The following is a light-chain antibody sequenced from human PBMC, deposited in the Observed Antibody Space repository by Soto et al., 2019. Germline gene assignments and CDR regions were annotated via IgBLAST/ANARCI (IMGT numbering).Light chain of an antibody. CDR2: DAS. CDR1: QSITGW. Sequence: DIQMTQSPSTLSATVGDRVTITCRASQSITGWLAWYQQKPGKAPKLLIYDASSLESGVPSRFSGSGSGTEFTLTISSLQPDDFATYYCQQYNSYSPTFGQGTKVEI. V-gene: IGKV1-5*01. CDR3: QQYNSYSPT. J-gene: IGKJ1*01.